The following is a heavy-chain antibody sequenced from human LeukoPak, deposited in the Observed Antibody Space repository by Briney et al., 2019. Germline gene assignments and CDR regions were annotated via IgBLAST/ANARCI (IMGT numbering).Heavy chain of an antibody. J-gene: IGHJ3*02. CDR3: ARGPYAYDSSGAFDI. Sequence: PSQTLSLTCTVSGDSISSGDYYWSWIRQPAGKGLEWIVRIYTSGSTNYNPSLKSRVTISVDTSKNQFSLKLSSVTAADTAVFYCARGPYAYDSSGAFDIWGQGTMVTVSS. CDR2: IYTSGST. CDR1: GDSISSGDYY. V-gene: IGHV4-61*02. D-gene: IGHD3-22*01.